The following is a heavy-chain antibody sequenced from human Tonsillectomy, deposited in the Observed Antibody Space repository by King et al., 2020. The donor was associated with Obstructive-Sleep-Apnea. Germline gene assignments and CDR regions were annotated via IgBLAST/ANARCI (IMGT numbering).Heavy chain of an antibody. V-gene: IGHV4-39*07. J-gene: IGHJ3*02. Sequence: LQLQESGPGLVKPSETLSLTCTVSGGSISSSSYYWGWIRQPPGKGLEWIGNIYYSGSTYYNPSFKSRVTISVETSKNQFSLKLNSVTAADTAVYYCASLYYDFWSGYYESAFDIWGQGTMVTVSS. D-gene: IGHD3-3*01. CDR1: GGSISSSSYY. CDR3: ASLYYDFWSGYYESAFDI. CDR2: IYYSGST.